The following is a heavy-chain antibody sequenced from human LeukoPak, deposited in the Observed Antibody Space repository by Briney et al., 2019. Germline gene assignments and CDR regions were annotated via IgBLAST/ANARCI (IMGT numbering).Heavy chain of an antibody. CDR3: ARGIEAGVDY. J-gene: IGHJ4*02. D-gene: IGHD6-25*01. V-gene: IGHV1-8*02. CDR1: GHTFTNYD. Sequence: ASVKVSCKTSGHTFTNYDINWVRQATGQGLEWLGWMSPGSGYTGYAQKFQGRVTMTRDISTTTAYVELSSLRSEDTAVYYCARGIEAGVDYWGQGTLVTVPS. CDR2: MSPGSGYT.